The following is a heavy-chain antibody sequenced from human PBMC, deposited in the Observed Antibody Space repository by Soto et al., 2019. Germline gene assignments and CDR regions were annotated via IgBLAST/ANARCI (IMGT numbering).Heavy chain of an antibody. CDR1: GFTFSSYA. Sequence: GGSLRLSCAASGFTFSSYAMHWVRQAPGKGLEWVAVISYDGSNKYYADSVKGRFTISRDNSKNTLYLQMNSLRAEDTAVYYCAKVRGYSYGYPPGMYYYYGMDVWGQGTTVTVSS. J-gene: IGHJ6*02. CDR3: AKVRGYSYGYPPGMYYYYGMDV. CDR2: ISYDGSNK. V-gene: IGHV3-30-3*01. D-gene: IGHD5-18*01.